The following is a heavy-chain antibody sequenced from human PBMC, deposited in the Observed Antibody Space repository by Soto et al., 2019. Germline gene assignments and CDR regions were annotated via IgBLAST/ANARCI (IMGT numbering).Heavy chain of an antibody. CDR1: GGTFINYA. CDR2: IIPMFGSA. Sequence: QVQLVQSGTEVKKPGSSVKVSCKASGGTFINYAFSWLRQAPGQGLEWMGVIIPMFGSANYAQRFQGRVTIAADESTSTVYMELGSLRSEDTAVFYCASTYYYDTSAYGGSSSYYFAMDVWGQGTTVTVSS. CDR3: ASTYYYDTSAYGGSSSYYFAMDV. D-gene: IGHD3-22*01. V-gene: IGHV1-69*01. J-gene: IGHJ6*02.